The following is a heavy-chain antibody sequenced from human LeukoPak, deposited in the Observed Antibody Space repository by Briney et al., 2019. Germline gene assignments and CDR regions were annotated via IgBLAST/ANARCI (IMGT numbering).Heavy chain of an antibody. V-gene: IGHV3-30-3*01. D-gene: IGHD1-14*01. CDR1: GFTFSSYA. CDR3: ARLPRKTPYNYYGMDV. Sequence: GGSLRLSCAASGFTFSSYAMHWVRQAPGKGLEWVAVISYDGSNKYYADSVKGRFTISRDNSKNTLYLQMNSLRAEDTAVYYCARLPRKTPYNYYGMDVWGQGTTVTVSS. J-gene: IGHJ6*02. CDR2: ISYDGSNK.